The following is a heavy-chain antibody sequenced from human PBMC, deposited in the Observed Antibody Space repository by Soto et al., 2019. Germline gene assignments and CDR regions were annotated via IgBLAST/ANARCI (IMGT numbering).Heavy chain of an antibody. V-gene: IGHV4-34*01. J-gene: IGHJ6*03. CDR1: GGSFSGYY. D-gene: IGHD6-13*01. CDR2: INHSGST. Sequence: SETLSLTCAVYGGSFSGYYWSWIRQPPGKGLEWIGEINHSGSTNYNPSLKSRVTISVDTSKNQFSLKLSSVTAADTAVYYCARGRYSSSWRGGYYYYYMDVWGKGTTVTVSS. CDR3: ARGRYSSSWRGGYYYYYMDV.